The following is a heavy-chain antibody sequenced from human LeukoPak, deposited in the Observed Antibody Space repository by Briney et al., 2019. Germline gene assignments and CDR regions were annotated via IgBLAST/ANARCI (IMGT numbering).Heavy chain of an antibody. CDR1: GGSISSYY. D-gene: IGHD5-18*01. V-gene: IGHV4-59*01. J-gene: IGHJ4*02. CDR2: IYYSGST. Sequence: PSETLSLTCTVSGGSISSYYWSWLRQPPGKGLEWIGYIYYSGSTNYNPSLKSRVTISVDTSRNQFSLKLSSVTAADTAVYYCASNRRQLWSDYYFDYWGQGTLVTVSS. CDR3: ASNRRQLWSDYYFDY.